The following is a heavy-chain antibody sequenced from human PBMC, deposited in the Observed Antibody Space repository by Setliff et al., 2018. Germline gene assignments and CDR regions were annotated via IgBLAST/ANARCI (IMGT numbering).Heavy chain of an antibody. D-gene: IGHD3-22*01. V-gene: IGHV4-4*02. CDR2: IFHSGST. Sequence: SETLSLTCGVSGSSITSSNWWSWVRQAPGKGLEWVGQIFHSGSTHFNPSLKSRLTMSVDQSKNQFSLRLRSVTAADTAVYYCARMSYYYDSPYYFDYWGQGTMVTVS. CDR3: ARMSYYYDSPYYFDY. J-gene: IGHJ4*02. CDR1: GSSITSSNW.